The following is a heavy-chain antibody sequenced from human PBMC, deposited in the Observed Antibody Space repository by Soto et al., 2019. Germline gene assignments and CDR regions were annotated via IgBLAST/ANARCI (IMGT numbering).Heavy chain of an antibody. CDR1: GFTFSSYA. V-gene: IGHV3-23*01. CDR3: ARGGRAWYGFDY. D-gene: IGHD2-15*01. J-gene: IGHJ4*02. CDR2: ISDSGAST. Sequence: GGSLRLSCAASGFTFSSYAMSWVRQAPGKGLEWVSGISDSGASTYYADSVKGRFTISRDNSKNTLYLQMNSLRAEDTAVYYCARGGRAWYGFDYWGQGTLVTVSS.